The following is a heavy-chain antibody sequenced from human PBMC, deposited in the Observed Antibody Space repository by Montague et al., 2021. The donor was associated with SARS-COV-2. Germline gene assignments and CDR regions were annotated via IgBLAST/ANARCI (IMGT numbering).Heavy chain of an antibody. D-gene: IGHD1-14*01. CDR1: GASVGSSD. CDR2: FYSVGST. Sequence: SETLSLTCTVSGASVGSSDWGWIRQSPGKGLEWIGYFYSVGSTDYNPSPKSRATFSRDTSKNQFSLKVGSVTAADTAVYYCARETMTADAFDIWGQGTMVTVSS. CDR3: ARETMTADAFDI. J-gene: IGHJ3*02. V-gene: IGHV4-59*02.